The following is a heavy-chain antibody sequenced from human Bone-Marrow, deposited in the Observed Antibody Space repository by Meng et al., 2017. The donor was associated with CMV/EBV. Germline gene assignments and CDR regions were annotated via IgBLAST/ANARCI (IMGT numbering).Heavy chain of an antibody. CDR3: ARGYCSSTSCWDY. J-gene: IGHJ4*02. Sequence: GESLKISCAASGFTFSSYEMNWVRQAPGKGLEWVSSISSSSSYIYYADSVKGRFTISRDNAKNSLYLQMNSLRAEDTAVYYCARGYCSSTSCWDYWGQGTLVTVSS. V-gene: IGHV3-21*01. CDR1: GFTFSSYE. D-gene: IGHD2-2*01. CDR2: ISSSSSYI.